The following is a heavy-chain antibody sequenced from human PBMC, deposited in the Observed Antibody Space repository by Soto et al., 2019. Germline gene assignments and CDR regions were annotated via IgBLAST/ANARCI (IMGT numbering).Heavy chain of an antibody. CDR2: ISSSGSTI. J-gene: IGHJ4*02. CDR3: VRDYGFDILTGYYNY. Sequence: PGGSLRLSCAASGFTFSDYYMSWVRQAPGKGLEWVSYISSSGSTIYYADSVKGRFTISRDNAKNSLYLQMNSLRAEDTAAYYCVRDYGFDILTGYYNYWGQGTLVTVSS. D-gene: IGHD3-9*01. CDR1: GFTFSDYY. V-gene: IGHV3-11*01.